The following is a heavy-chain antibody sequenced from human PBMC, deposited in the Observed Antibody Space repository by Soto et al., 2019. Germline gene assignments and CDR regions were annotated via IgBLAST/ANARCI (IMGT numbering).Heavy chain of an antibody. CDR3: TTDNEWLAYYFDY. J-gene: IGHJ4*02. Sequence: PGGSLRRSCAASGFTFSNALMSWVRQAPGKGLEWVGRIKSKTDGGTTDYAAPVKGRFTISRDDSKNTLYLQMNSLKTEDTAVYYCTTDNEWLAYYFDYWGQGTLVTVSS. CDR2: IKSKTDGGTT. D-gene: IGHD6-19*01. CDR1: GFTFSNAL. V-gene: IGHV3-15*01.